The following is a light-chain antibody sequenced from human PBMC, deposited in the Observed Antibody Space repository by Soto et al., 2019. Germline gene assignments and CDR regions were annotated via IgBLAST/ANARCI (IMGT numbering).Light chain of an antibody. CDR1: QSIGSY. CDR3: QQSYSSPPT. Sequence: DIQMTQSPSSMSASVGDRVTITCRASQSIGSYLNWYQQIPGKAPKLLIYAASSLQSGVPSRLSGSGSGTDFTLTISSLQPEDFATYYCQQSYSSPPTFGQGTKVDIK. J-gene: IGKJ1*01. CDR2: AAS. V-gene: IGKV1-39*01.